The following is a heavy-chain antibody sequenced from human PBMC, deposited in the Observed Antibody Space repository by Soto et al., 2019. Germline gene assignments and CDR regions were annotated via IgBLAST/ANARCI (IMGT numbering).Heavy chain of an antibody. CDR3: AKDLIRAYCGGDCYPDY. D-gene: IGHD2-21*02. Sequence: GGSLRLSCAASGFTFSSYAMSWVRQAPGKGLEWVSAISGSGGSTYYADSVKGRFTISRDNSKNTLYLQMNSLRAEDTAVYYCAKDLIRAYCGGDCYPDYWGQGTLVTVSS. CDR1: GFTFSSYA. CDR2: ISGSGGST. V-gene: IGHV3-23*01. J-gene: IGHJ4*02.